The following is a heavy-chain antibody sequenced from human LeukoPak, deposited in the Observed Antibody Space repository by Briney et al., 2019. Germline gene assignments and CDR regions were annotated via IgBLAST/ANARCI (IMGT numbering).Heavy chain of an antibody. Sequence: PSETLSLTCTVSGGSISSGGYYWSWIRQHPGKGLEWIGYIYYSGSTYYNPSLKSRVTISVDTSKNRFSLKLSSVTAADTAVYYCARGRYNWNDGFDAFDIWGQGTMVTVSS. V-gene: IGHV4-31*03. CDR3: ARGRYNWNDGFDAFDI. CDR1: GGSISSGGYY. D-gene: IGHD1-20*01. CDR2: IYYSGST. J-gene: IGHJ3*02.